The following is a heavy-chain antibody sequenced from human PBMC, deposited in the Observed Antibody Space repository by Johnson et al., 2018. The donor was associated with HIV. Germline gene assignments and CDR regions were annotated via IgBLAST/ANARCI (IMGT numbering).Heavy chain of an antibody. Sequence: VQLVESGGGLVQPGRSLRLSCAASGFTFDDYAMHWVRQAPGKGLEWVSGISWNSGSIGYADSVKGRFTISRDNAKHSLYLQMNSLRAEDTALYYCAKDLDYGGNGDPGAFDIWGQGTMVTVSS. D-gene: IGHD4-23*01. V-gene: IGHV3-9*01. CDR3: AKDLDYGGNGDPGAFDI. CDR1: GFTFDDYA. J-gene: IGHJ3*02. CDR2: ISWNSGSI.